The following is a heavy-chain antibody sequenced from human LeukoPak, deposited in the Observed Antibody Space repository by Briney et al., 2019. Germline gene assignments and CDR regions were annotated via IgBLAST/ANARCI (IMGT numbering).Heavy chain of an antibody. CDR2: ISGSGGST. CDR1: GFTFSSYA. CDR3: TRHASSYYGSGSYYQDY. Sequence: PGGSLRLSCAASGFTFSSYAMSWVRQAPGKGLEWVSAISGSGGSTYYADSVKGRFTISRDNSKNTLYLQMNSLKTEDTAVYYCTRHASSYYGSGSYYQDYWGQGTLVTVSS. D-gene: IGHD3-10*01. V-gene: IGHV3-23*01. J-gene: IGHJ4*02.